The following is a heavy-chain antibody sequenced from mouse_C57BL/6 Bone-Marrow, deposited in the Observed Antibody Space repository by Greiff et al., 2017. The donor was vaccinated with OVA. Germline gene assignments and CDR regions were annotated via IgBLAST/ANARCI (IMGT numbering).Heavy chain of an antibody. D-gene: IGHD5-1-1*01. V-gene: IGHV14-4*01. CDR3: TTWIPPYYLDY. CDR2: IDPENGDT. J-gene: IGHJ2*01. Sequence: VQLQESGAELVRPGASVKLSCTASGFNIKDDYMHWVKQRPEQGLEWIGWIDPENGDTEYATQFQGKATITADTSSNTAYLQLSSLTSEDTAVYYCTTWIPPYYLDYWGQGTTLTVSS. CDR1: GFNIKDDY.